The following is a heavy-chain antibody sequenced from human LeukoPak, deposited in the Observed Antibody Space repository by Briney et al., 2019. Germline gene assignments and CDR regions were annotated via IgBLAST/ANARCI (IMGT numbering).Heavy chain of an antibody. CDR1: GFTFSSYA. CDR3: ARDERRYSSGWYDPYFDY. D-gene: IGHD6-19*01. Sequence: GGSLRLSCAASGFTFSSYAMSWVRQAPGKGLEWVSYISSSGSTIYYADSVKGRFTISRDNAKNSLYLQMNSLRAEDTAVYYCARDERRYSSGWYDPYFDYWGRGTLVTVSS. J-gene: IGHJ4*02. CDR2: ISSSGSTI. V-gene: IGHV3-48*03.